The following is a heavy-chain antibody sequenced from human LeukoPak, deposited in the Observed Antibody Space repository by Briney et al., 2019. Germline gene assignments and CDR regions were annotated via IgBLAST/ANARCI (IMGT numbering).Heavy chain of an antibody. D-gene: IGHD6-19*01. V-gene: IGHV4-34*01. CDR2: INHSGST. CDR3: ARGELGWLVLGWFDP. CDR1: GGSFSSYY. Sequence: SETLSLTCAVYGGSFSSYYWSWIRQPPGKGLEWIGEINHSGSTTYNPSLKSRVSISVDTSKNQFSLQLNSVTPEDTAVYYCARGELGWLVLGWFDPWGQGTLVTVSS. J-gene: IGHJ5*02.